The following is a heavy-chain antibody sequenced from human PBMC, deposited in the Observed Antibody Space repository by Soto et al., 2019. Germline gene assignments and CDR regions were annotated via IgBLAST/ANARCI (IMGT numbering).Heavy chain of an antibody. CDR2: IVVGSGNT. J-gene: IGHJ5*02. CDR1: GFTFTSSA. D-gene: IGHD3-3*01. V-gene: IGHV1-58*01. CDR3: AADPSAYYDFWSGSYHHNWFDP. Sequence: GASVKVSCKASGFTFTSSAVQWVRQARGQRLERIGWIVVGSGNTNYAQKFQERVTITRDMSTSTAYMELSSLRSEDTAVYYCAADPSAYYDFWSGSYHHNWFDPWGQGTLVTVSS.